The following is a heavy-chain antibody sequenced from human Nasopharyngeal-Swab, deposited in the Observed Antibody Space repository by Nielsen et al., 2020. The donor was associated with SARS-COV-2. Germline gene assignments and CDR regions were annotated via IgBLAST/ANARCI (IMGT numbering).Heavy chain of an antibody. Sequence: SETLSLTCTVSGGSVISSDHYWGWIRQTPGKGLEWIGSVFYTGDTNYNPALKSRVTVSLDTSKNQLSLTLTSVTAADTSVYYCARPSRHFWSGQDPWFDPWGQGTLVTVSS. CDR3: ARPSRHFWSGQDPWFDP. V-gene: IGHV4-39*01. J-gene: IGHJ5*02. CDR2: VFYTGDT. D-gene: IGHD3-3*02. CDR1: GGSVISSDHY.